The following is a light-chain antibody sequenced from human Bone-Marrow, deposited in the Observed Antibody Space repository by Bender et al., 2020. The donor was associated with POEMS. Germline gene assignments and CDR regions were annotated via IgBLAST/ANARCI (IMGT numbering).Light chain of an antibody. Sequence: QSALTQPASVSGSPGQTITISCTETSSDVGSYNLVSWYQQYPGKGPKVMIYDVSNRPSGVSNRFSGSKSGNTASLTISGLQAEDEADYYCMSYTSISTLVVFGGGTQLTVL. CDR2: DVS. CDR1: SSDVGSYNL. CDR3: MSYTSISTLVV. V-gene: IGLV2-14*02. J-gene: IGLJ2*01.